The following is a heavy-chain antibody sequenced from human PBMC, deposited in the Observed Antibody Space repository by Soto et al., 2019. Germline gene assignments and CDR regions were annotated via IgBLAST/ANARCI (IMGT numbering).Heavy chain of an antibody. J-gene: IGHJ3*02. V-gene: IGHV3-48*02. D-gene: IGHD3-10*01. CDR1: GFTFRISS. CDR3: ARDRTYYDGSGSYYNPSFDI. Sequence: PAGSMRLASAACGFTFRISSMTWFRQAPGKGLEWVSYISSSSSTIYYADSVKGRFTISRDNAKNSLYLQMNSLRDEDTAVYYCARDRTYYDGSGSYYNPSFDIWGQGTMVTVSS. CDR2: ISSSSSTI.